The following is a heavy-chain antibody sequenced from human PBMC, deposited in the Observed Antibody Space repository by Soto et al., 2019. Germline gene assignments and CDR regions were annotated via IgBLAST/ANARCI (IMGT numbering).Heavy chain of an antibody. CDR2: IIPIFGTA. V-gene: IGHV1-69*06. D-gene: IGHD2-15*01. J-gene: IGHJ4*02. CDR3: ARVPNCSGGSCYSNY. CDR1: GGTFSIYA. Sequence: SVKVSCKASGGTFSIYAISWVRQSPLQWLEWMGGIIPIFGTANYAQKFQGRVTITADKSTSTAYMELSSLRSEDTAVYYCARVPNCSGGSCYSNYWGQGTLVTVSS.